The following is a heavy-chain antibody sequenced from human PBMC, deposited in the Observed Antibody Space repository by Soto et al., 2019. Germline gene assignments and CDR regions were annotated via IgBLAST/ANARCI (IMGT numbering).Heavy chain of an antibody. Sequence: ASVKVSCKTSGHPLTALSIHWVRQAPGKGLEWMEGFDPAAGEAIYALKCHGRVTVTRDTVTDTACMELSGLNSDDTAVYYCARPTLLRGAMISRINFDFWGQGTLVTVCS. CDR1: GHPLTALS. J-gene: IGHJ4*01. CDR2: FDPAAGEA. V-gene: IGHV1-24*01. D-gene: IGHD3-10*01. CDR3: ARPTLLRGAMISRINFDF.